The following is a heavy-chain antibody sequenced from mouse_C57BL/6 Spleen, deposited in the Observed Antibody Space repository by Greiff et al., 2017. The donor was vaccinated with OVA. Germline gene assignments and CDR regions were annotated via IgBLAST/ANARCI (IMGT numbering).Heavy chain of an antibody. Sequence: QVQLQQPGAELVKPGASVKLSCKASGYTFTSYWMHWVKQRPGQGLEWIGMIHPNSGSTNYNEKFKSKATLTVDKSSSTAYMQLSSLTSEDSAVYYCAREGDYGSSYDAMDYWGQGTSVTVSS. CDR1: GYTFTSYW. CDR3: AREGDYGSSYDAMDY. V-gene: IGHV1-64*01. CDR2: IHPNSGST. D-gene: IGHD1-1*01. J-gene: IGHJ4*01.